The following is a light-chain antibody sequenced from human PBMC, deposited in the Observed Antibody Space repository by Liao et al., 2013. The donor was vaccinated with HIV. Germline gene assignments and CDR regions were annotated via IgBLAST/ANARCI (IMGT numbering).Light chain of an antibody. V-gene: IGLV3-21*01. J-gene: IGLJ3*02. CDR1: NIGSKT. CDR2: YDG. CDR3: QVWDSDSDQVV. Sequence: SYVLTQPPSVSVAPGKTARITCGGSNIGSKTVHWNQQKPGQAPVLVIYYDGDRPSGIPERFSGSHSGTTATLTINSVEADDEADYYCQVWDSDSDQVVFGGGTRLTVL.